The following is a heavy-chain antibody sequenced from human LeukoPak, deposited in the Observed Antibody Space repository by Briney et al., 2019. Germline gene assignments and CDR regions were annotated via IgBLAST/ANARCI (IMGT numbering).Heavy chain of an antibody. CDR3: ASGSGWYY. Sequence: GGSLRLSCAASGFTFSNYAMSWVRQAPGKGLEWVSGITGSGTSTYYADSVKGRFTISRDNSKNTLYLQLSSLRVEDTAVYYCASGSGWYYWGQGTLVTVPS. V-gene: IGHV3-23*01. D-gene: IGHD6-19*01. CDR1: GFTFSNYA. CDR2: ITGSGTST. J-gene: IGHJ4*02.